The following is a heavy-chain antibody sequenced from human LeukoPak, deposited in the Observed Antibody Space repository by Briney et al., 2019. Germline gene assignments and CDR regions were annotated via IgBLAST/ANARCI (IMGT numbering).Heavy chain of an antibody. CDR3: ARWLQFYFDY. CDR1: GGSISSYY. V-gene: IGHV4-59*01. J-gene: IGHJ4*02. CDR2: IYYSGST. D-gene: IGHD5-24*01. Sequence: SSETLSLTCTASGGSISSYYWSWIRQPPGKGLEWIGYIYYSGSTNYNPSLKSRVTISVDTSKNQFSLKLSSVIAADTAVYYCARWLQFYFDYWGQGTLVTVSS.